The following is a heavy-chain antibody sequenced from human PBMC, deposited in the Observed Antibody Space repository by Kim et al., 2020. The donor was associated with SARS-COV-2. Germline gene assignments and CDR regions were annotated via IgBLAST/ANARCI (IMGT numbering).Heavy chain of an antibody. CDR1: GGSISSGGYY. CDR3: ARKRGGMVRGVIHNWFDP. V-gene: IGHV4-31*03. CDR2: IYYSGST. J-gene: IGHJ5*02. Sequence: SETLSLTCTVSGGSISSGGYYWSWIRQHPGKGLEWIGYIYYSGSTYYNPSLKSRVTISVDTSKNQFSLKLSSVTAADTAVYYCARKRGGMVRGVIHNWFDPWGQGTLVTVSS. D-gene: IGHD3-10*01.